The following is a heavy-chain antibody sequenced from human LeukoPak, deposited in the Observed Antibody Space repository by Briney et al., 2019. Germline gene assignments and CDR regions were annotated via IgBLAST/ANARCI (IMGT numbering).Heavy chain of an antibody. D-gene: IGHD6-19*01. V-gene: IGHV3-23*01. CDR2: ISGSGGST. J-gene: IGHJ4*02. CDR1: GFTFSSYA. Sequence: GGSLRLSCAASGFTFSSYAMSWVRRAPGKGLEWVSAISGSGGSTYYADSVKGRFTISRDNSKNTLYLRMNSLRAEDTAVYYCARRYSSGWYLDYWGQGTLVTVSS. CDR3: ARRYSSGWYLDY.